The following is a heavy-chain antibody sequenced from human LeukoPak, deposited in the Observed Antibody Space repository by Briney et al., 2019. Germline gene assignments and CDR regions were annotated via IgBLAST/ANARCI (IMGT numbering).Heavy chain of an antibody. D-gene: IGHD3-22*01. CDR2: IIPIFGTA. V-gene: IGHV1-69*13. J-gene: IGHJ4*02. CDR1: GYTFTGYH. Sequence: SVKVSCKASGYTFTGYHMHWVRQAPGQGLEWMGGIIPIFGTANYAQKFQGRVTITADESTSTAYMELSSLRSEDTAVYYCARLDRDYFDYWGQGTLVTVSS. CDR3: ARLDRDYFDY.